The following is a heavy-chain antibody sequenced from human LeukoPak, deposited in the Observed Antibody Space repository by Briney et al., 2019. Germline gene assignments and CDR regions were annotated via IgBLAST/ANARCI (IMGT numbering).Heavy chain of an antibody. Sequence: GASVKDSCKASGYTFTSYYMHWVRQAPGQGLEWMGIINPSGGSTSYAQKFQGRVTMTRDTSISTAYMELSRLRSDDTAVYYCAREWPRITMVRGPFDYWGQGTLVTVSS. V-gene: IGHV1-46*01. CDR3: AREWPRITMVRGPFDY. CDR2: INPSGGST. CDR1: GYTFTSYY. D-gene: IGHD3-10*01. J-gene: IGHJ4*02.